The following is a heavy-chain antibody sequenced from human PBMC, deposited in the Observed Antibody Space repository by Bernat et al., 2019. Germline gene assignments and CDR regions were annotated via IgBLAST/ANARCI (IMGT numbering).Heavy chain of an antibody. V-gene: IGHV3-74*01. J-gene: IGHJ4*02. Sequence: EVKLVESGGGLIQPGGSLRLSCAASGFTFSGDWMHWVRQVPGKGLVWVSRINGDGTITDYADSVKGRFTISRDNAKNMLYLRMNSLRVEDTAVYYCVRSVSGAAGFFDYWGPGSLVTVSS. CDR2: INGDGTIT. CDR3: VRSVSGAAGFFDY. CDR1: GFTFSGDW. D-gene: IGHD5/OR15-5a*01.